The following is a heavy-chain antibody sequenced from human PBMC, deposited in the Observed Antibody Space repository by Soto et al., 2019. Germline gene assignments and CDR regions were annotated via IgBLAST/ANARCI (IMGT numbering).Heavy chain of an antibody. CDR2: MNTNSGNT. J-gene: IGHJ4*02. CDR1: GYTFTSYD. CDR3: ARTFYGDNVDY. D-gene: IGHD4-17*01. V-gene: IGHV1-8*01. Sequence: QVQLVQSGAEVKKPGASVKVSCKASGYTFTSYDIKWVRQATGQGLEWMGWMNTNSGNTCYAQKFQGRVTLTRTTSISTAYMELSSLRSEYTAVYSCARTFYGDNVDYWGQGTLVTVSS.